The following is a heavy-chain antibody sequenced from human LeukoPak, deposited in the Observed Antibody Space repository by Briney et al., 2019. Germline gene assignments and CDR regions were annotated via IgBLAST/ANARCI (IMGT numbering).Heavy chain of an antibody. CDR2: ISAYNGNT. CDR3: ARGHVVAATLGMFPNYYYYGMDV. CDR1: GYTFTSYG. V-gene: IGHV1-18*04. D-gene: IGHD2-15*01. Sequence: ASVKVSCKASGYTFTSYGISWVRQAPGQGLEWMGWISAYNGNTNYAQKLQGRVTMTTDTSTSTAHMELRSLRSDDTAVYYCARGHVVAATLGMFPNYYYYGMDVWGKGTTVTVSS. J-gene: IGHJ6*04.